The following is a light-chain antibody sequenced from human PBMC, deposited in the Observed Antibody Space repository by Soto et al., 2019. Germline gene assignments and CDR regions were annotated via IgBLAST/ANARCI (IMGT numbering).Light chain of an antibody. CDR2: GNNN. J-gene: IGLJ1*01. V-gene: IGLV1-40*01. CDR3: QSYDNRLSGYV. CDR1: SSNIGAGYD. Sequence: QSVLTQPPSVSGAPGRRVTISCTGSSSNIGAGYDVHWYQQLPGTAPKLLIYGNNNNLPSGVPDRFSGSKSGTSASLAITGLQAEDEADYYCQSYDNRLSGYVFGTGTKVTVL.